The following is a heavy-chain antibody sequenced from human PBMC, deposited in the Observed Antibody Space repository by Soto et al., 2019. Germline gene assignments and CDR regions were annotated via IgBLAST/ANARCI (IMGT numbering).Heavy chain of an antibody. CDR2: IYTSGST. Sequence: SETLSLTCTVSGGSISSYYSSWIRQPAGKGLEWIGRIYTSGSTNYNPSLKSRVTMSVDTSKNQFSLKLSSVTAADTAVYYCARDDVVPAAQVVVYYYYGMDVWGNGTKLTVS. V-gene: IGHV4-4*07. CDR3: ARDDVVPAAQVVVYYYYGMDV. CDR1: GGSISSYY. D-gene: IGHD2-2*01. J-gene: IGHJ6*04.